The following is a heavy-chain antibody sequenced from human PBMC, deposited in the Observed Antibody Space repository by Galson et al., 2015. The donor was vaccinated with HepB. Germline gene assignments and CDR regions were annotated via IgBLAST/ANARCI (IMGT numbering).Heavy chain of an antibody. CDR1: GFTFSSYW. J-gene: IGHJ6*03. D-gene: IGHD3-16*01. CDR3: ARDKVGGVGHSKYYYYMDV. CDR2: IKQDGSEK. V-gene: IGHV3-7*01. Sequence: SLRLSCAASGFTFSSYWMSWVRQAPGKGLEWVANIKQDGSEKYYVDSVKGRFTISRDNAKNSLYLQMNSLRAEDTAVYYCARDKVGGVGHSKYYYYMDVWGKGTTVTVSS.